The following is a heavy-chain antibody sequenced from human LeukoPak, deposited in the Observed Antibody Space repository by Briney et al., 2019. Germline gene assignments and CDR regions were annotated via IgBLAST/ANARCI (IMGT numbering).Heavy chain of an antibody. Sequence: GGSLRLSCAASGFTFSSYAMSWVRQAPGKGLEWVSAISGSGGSTYYADSVKDRFTISRDNSKNTLYLQMNSLRAEDTAVYYCAKEPLAVAGDYYYYGMDVWGQGTTVTVSS. CDR1: GFTFSSYA. V-gene: IGHV3-23*01. CDR3: AKEPLAVAGDYYYYGMDV. CDR2: ISGSGGST. J-gene: IGHJ6*02. D-gene: IGHD6-19*01.